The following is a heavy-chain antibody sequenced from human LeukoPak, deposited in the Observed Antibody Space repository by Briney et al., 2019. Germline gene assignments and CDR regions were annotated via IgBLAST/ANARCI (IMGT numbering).Heavy chain of an antibody. J-gene: IGHJ4*02. CDR1: GYTFTSYA. Sequence: ASVKVSCKASGYTFTSYAMNWVRQAPGQGLEWMGWINTNTGNLTYAQGFTGRFVFSLDTSVSTAYLQIGSLKAEDTAVYYCARVINYYGSGSYGYWGQGTLVTVSS. CDR3: ARVINYYGSGSYGY. V-gene: IGHV7-4-1*01. D-gene: IGHD3-10*01. CDR2: INTNTGNL.